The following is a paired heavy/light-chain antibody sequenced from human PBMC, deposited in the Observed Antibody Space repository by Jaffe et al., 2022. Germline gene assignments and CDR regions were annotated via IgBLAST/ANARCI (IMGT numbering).Light chain of an antibody. J-gene: IGKJ3*01. CDR3: QKYNSAPPFT. CDR1: QGISNY. Sequence: DIQMTQSPSSLSASVGDRVTITCRASQGISNYLAWYQQKPGKVPKLLIYAASTLQSGVPSRFSGSGSGTDFTLTISSLQPEDVATYYCQKYNSAPPFTFGPGTKVDIK. CDR2: AAS. V-gene: IGKV1-27*01.
Heavy chain of an antibody. V-gene: IGHV3-21*01. CDR1: GFTFSSYS. J-gene: IGHJ4*02. CDR2: ISSSSSYI. CDR3: AGGHYDILTGYHYYFDY. D-gene: IGHD3-9*01. Sequence: EVQLVESGGGLVKPGGSLRLSCAASGFTFSSYSMNWVRQAPGKGLEWVSSISSSSSYIYYADSVKGRFTISRDNAKNSLYLQMNSLRAEDTAVYYCAGGHYDILTGYHYYFDYWGQGTLVTVSS.